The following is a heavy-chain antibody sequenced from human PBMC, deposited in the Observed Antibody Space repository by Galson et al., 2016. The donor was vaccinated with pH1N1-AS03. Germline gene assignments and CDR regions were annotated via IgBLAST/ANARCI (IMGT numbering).Heavy chain of an antibody. V-gene: IGHV1-2*02. CDR3: ARQFRGRGYDVGKDY. CDR2: INPNSGGT. J-gene: IGHJ4*02. CDR1: GYTFTGYY. Sequence: SVKVSCKASGYTFTGYYVHWVRQAPGQGLEWMGWINPNSGGTNYAQKFQGRVTMTRDTSISTAYMELSSLRSDDTAVYYCARQFRGRGYDVGKDYWGQGTLVTVSS. D-gene: IGHD5-12*01.